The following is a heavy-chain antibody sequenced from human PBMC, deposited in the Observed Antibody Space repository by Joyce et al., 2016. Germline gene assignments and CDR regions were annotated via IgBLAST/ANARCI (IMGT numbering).Heavy chain of an antibody. D-gene: IGHD2-15*01. CDR2: IVPISGKP. V-gene: IGHV1-69*01. CDR1: GGSFNNYA. CDR3: ARGTAGYCRDGSCTGSGSWFDP. Sequence: QVQLVQSGAEVKRPGSSVYVSCKASGGSFNNYAVNWVRQAPVHGLEWIGGIVPISGKPYYAKMVQGRVTLTADESTGTVYMELSSLRSEDTAVYYCARGTAGYCRDGSCTGSGSWFDPWGQGTLVTVSS. J-gene: IGHJ5*02.